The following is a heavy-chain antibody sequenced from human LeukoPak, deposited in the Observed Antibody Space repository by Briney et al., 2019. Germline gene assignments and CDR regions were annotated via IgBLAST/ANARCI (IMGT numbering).Heavy chain of an antibody. Sequence: PGGSLRLSCAASGFTFSSYAMSWVRQAPGKGLEWVSAISGGGGSTYYADSVKGRFTISRDNSKNTLYLQMNSLRAEDTAVYYCAKVNSEAARIEDYFDYWGQGTLVTVSS. V-gene: IGHV3-23*01. CDR3: AKVNSEAARIEDYFDY. D-gene: IGHD1-26*01. J-gene: IGHJ4*02. CDR2: ISGGGGST. CDR1: GFTFSSYA.